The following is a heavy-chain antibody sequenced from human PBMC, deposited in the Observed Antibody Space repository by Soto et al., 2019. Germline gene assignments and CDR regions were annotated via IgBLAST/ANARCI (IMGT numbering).Heavy chain of an antibody. J-gene: IGHJ4*02. CDR3: AADRCLNGVCYLGWL. Sequence: GGSRRLSCAASGVTFSNAWMNWVRQAPGKGLEWVGRIKSKTDGGTTDYAAPVKGRFTISRDDSKNTLYLQMNSLETEDTAVYYCAADRCLNGVCYLGWLWGQGTLVTVSS. V-gene: IGHV3-15*07. D-gene: IGHD2-8*01. CDR1: GVTFSNAW. CDR2: IKSKTDGGTT.